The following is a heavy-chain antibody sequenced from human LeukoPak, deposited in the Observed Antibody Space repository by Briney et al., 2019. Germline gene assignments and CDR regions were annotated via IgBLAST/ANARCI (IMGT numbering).Heavy chain of an antibody. CDR3: ARDLTGLHYSGRFDY. CDR1: GGTFSSYA. CDR2: IIPIFGTA. V-gene: IGHV1-69*13. Sequence: SVKVSCKASGGTFSSYAISWVRQAPGQGLEWMGGIIPIFGTANYAQKFQGRVTITPDESTSTAYMELSSLRSEDTAVYYCARDLTGLHYSGRFDYWGQGTLVPVSS. J-gene: IGHJ4*02. D-gene: IGHD4-11*01.